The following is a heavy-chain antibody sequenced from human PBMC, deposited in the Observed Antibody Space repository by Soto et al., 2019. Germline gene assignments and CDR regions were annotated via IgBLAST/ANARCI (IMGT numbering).Heavy chain of an antibody. Sequence: ASVKVSCKVSGYTLTESSTHWVRQAPGKGLEWMGGFDPEDGETIYAQKFQGRVTMTEDTSTDTAYMELSSPRSEDTAVYYCATTSPLLRDAFDSWGQGTMVTVSS. V-gene: IGHV1-24*01. CDR2: FDPEDGET. CDR3: ATTSPLLRDAFDS. D-gene: IGHD2-15*01. J-gene: IGHJ3*02. CDR1: GYTLTESS.